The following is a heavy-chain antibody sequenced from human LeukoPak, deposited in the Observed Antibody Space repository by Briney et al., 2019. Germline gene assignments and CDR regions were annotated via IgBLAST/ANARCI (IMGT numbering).Heavy chain of an antibody. D-gene: IGHD6-13*01. CDR3: ARAWGGVAAAGTSGVVDY. CDR2: INPSGGST. Sequence: VASVKVSCKASGYTFTSYYMHWVRQAPGQGLEWMGIINPSGGSTSYAQKFQGRVTMTRDTSTSTVYMELSSLRSEDTAVYYCARAWGGVAAAGTSGVVDYWGQGTLVTVSS. J-gene: IGHJ4*02. V-gene: IGHV1-46*01. CDR1: GYTFTSYY.